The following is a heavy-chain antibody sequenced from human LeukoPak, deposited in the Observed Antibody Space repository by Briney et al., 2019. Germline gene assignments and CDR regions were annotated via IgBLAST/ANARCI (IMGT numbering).Heavy chain of an antibody. CDR3: ARAIPYSGIYIWYFDS. CDR1: GFTFSGFA. V-gene: IGHV3-23*01. CDR2: ISGSGDNT. D-gene: IGHD1-26*01. J-gene: IGHJ4*02. Sequence: GGSLRLSCAASGFTFSGFAMSWVRRTPGKGLEWVSGISGSGDNTLYADSVKGRFTISRDNSKNTLYLEMNSLRAEDTAVYYRARAIPYSGIYIWYFDSWGQGTLVTVSS.